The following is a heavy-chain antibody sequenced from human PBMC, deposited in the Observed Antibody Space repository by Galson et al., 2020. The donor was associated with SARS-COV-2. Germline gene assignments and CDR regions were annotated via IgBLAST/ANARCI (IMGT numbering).Heavy chain of an antibody. V-gene: IGHV4-59*01. CDR3: ARGRESFYY. Sequence: ETSETLSLTCTVSGGSISSYHWSWIRQPPGKGLEWIGSIYSSGSTNYNPSLQSRVTMSVDTSKNQLSLNLRSVTAADTAVYYCARGRESFYYWGQGTLVTVSS. J-gene: IGHJ4*02. CDR1: GGSISSYH. CDR2: IYSSGST.